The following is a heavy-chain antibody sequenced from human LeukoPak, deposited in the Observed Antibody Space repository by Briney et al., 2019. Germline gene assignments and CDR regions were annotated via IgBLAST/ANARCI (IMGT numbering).Heavy chain of an antibody. J-gene: IGHJ6*03. D-gene: IGHD6-19*01. CDR3: ARDNGYSSGWPKYYYYYYMDV. V-gene: IGHV4-61*02. CDR2: IYTSGST. CDR1: GGSISSGSYY. Sequence: PSETLSLTCTVSGGSISSGSYYWSWIRQPAGKGLEWIGRIYTSGSTNYNPSLKSRVTISVDTSKNQFSLKLSSVTAADTAVYYCARDNGYSSGWPKYYYYYYMDVWGKGTTVTISS.